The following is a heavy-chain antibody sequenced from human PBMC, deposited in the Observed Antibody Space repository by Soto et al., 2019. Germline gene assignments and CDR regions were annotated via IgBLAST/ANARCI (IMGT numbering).Heavy chain of an antibody. Sequence: SETLSLTCAVSGYSISSGYYWGWIRQPPGKGLEWIGSIYHSGSTYYNPSLKSRVTISVDTSKNQFSLKLSSVTAADTAVYYCARVEEEGYSGYTPGFYWGQGTLVTVSS. D-gene: IGHD3-22*01. CDR2: IYHSGST. V-gene: IGHV4-38-2*01. CDR3: ARVEEEGYSGYTPGFY. J-gene: IGHJ4*02. CDR1: GYSISSGYY.